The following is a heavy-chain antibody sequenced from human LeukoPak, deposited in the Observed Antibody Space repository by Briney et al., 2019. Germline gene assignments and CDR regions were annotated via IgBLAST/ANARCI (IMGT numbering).Heavy chain of an antibody. Sequence: SVKVSCKASGGTFSSYAISWVRQAPRQGLEWMGRIIPILGIANYAQKFQGRVTITADKSTSTAYMELSSLRSEDTAVYYCARDREAVAGTENYYYGMDVWGQGTTVTVSS. J-gene: IGHJ6*02. CDR2: IIPILGIA. CDR3: ARDREAVAGTENYYYGMDV. CDR1: GGTFSSYA. V-gene: IGHV1-69*04. D-gene: IGHD6-19*01.